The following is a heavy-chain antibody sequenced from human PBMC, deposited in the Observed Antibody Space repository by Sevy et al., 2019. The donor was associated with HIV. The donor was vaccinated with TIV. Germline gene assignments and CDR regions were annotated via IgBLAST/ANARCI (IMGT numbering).Heavy chain of an antibody. V-gene: IGHV3-53*01. Sequence: GGSLRLSCAASGFIVSSNYMSWVRQAPGKGLKWVSVIYSGGSTYYADDVKGRFTISRDNSKNTLYLQMNSLRAEDTAVYYCGRSIGIEAPGEDLYYYSYAMDVWGQGTTVTVSS. CDR2: IYSGGST. CDR1: GFIVSSNY. J-gene: IGHJ6*02. CDR3: GRSIGIEAPGEDLYYYSYAMDV. D-gene: IGHD1-1*01.